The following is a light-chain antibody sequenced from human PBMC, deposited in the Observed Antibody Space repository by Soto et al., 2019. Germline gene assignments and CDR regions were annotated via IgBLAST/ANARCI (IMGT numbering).Light chain of an antibody. CDR1: QGIRSY. Sequence: DIQLTQSPFFLSASVGDRVTITCRASQGIRSYLAWYQQRPRKAPELLIYGASTLRTGVASRFSGSGSGTNFTLTISNLQPEDFASYYCLQDYTYPWTFGQGTKV. J-gene: IGKJ1*01. CDR3: LQDYTYPWT. V-gene: IGKV1-9*01. CDR2: GAS.